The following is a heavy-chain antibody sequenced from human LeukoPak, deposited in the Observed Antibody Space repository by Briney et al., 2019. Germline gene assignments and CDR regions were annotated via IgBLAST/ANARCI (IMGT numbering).Heavy chain of an antibody. CDR3: ARVTYGSGTYGAFDY. Sequence: PGGSLRLSCAASGFTFSTYGIHWVRQAPGKGLEWVAFIRYDGSNKYYADSVKGRFTISRDNSKNTLYLQMNSLRAEDTAVYYCARVTYGSGTYGAFDYWGQGTLATVSS. V-gene: IGHV3-30*02. CDR1: GFTFSTYG. CDR2: IRYDGSNK. D-gene: IGHD3-10*01. J-gene: IGHJ4*02.